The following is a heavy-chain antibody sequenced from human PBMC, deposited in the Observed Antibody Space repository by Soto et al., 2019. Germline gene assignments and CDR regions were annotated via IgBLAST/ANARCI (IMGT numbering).Heavy chain of an antibody. CDR2: IYYSGST. CDR1: GGSISSRNW. Sequence: SETLSLTCAVSGGSISSRNWRNWVRQPPGKGLEWIGKIYYSGSTNYNPSLKSRVTISVDTSKNQFSLKLSSVTAADTAVYYCARDEVKAARFIPQYGMDVWGQGTMVTVSS. J-gene: IGHJ6*02. CDR3: ARDEVKAARFIPQYGMDV. V-gene: IGHV4-4*02. D-gene: IGHD6-6*01.